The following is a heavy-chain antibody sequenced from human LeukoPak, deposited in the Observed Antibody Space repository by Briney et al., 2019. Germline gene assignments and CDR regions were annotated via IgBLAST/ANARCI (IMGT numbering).Heavy chain of an antibody. CDR1: GGTFSSYA. D-gene: IGHD3-10*01. CDR3: AKETAARLVRGSFDP. V-gene: IGHV1-69*04. J-gene: IGHJ5*02. Sequence: SVKVSCKASGGTFSSYAISWVRQAPGQGLEWMGRIIPILGIANYAQKFQGRVTITADKSTSTAYMELSSLRAEDTAVYYCAKETAARLVRGSFDPWGQGTLVTVSS. CDR2: IIPILGIA.